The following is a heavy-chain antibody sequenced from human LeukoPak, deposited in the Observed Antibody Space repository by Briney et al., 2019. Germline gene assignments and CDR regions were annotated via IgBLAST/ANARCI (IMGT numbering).Heavy chain of an antibody. J-gene: IGHJ4*02. CDR1: GFTFSSYS. D-gene: IGHD1-26*01. CDR2: ISSSSSYI. V-gene: IGHV3-21*01. CDR3: ARDRRVGATGGVY. Sequence: GGSLRLSCAASGFTFSSYSMNWVRQAPGKGLEWVSSISSSSSYIYYADSVKGRFTISRDNAKNSLYLQMNSLRAEDTAVYYCARDRRVGATGGVYWGQGTLVTVSS.